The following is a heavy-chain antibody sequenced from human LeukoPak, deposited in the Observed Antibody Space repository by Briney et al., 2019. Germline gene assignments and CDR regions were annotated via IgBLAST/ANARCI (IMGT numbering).Heavy chain of an antibody. J-gene: IGHJ4*02. CDR2: ISSSSSYI. CDR1: GLTFSIYN. Sequence: GGSLRLSCAASGLTFSIYNMLWVRQAPGRGLEWVSSISSSSSYIYYADSVKGRFTISRDNDKNSLYLQMNSLRAEDTAVYYCAQCFGTSCFDFDYWGQGTLVTVSS. D-gene: IGHD2-2*01. CDR3: AQCFGTSCFDFDY. V-gene: IGHV3-21*01.